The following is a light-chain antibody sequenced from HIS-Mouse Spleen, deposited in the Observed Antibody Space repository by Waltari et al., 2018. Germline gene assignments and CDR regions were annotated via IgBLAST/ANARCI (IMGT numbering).Light chain of an antibody. CDR2: EDS. V-gene: IGLV3-10*01. CDR1: ALPTKY. CDR3: YSTDSSGNHRV. J-gene: IGLJ2*01. Sequence: SYELTQPPSVSVSPGQTAWITCPGDALPTKYAFWYQQKSGQAPVLVIYEDSKRPAGIPERFSGSSSGTMATLTISGAQVEDEADYYCYSTDSSGNHRVFGGGTKLTVL.